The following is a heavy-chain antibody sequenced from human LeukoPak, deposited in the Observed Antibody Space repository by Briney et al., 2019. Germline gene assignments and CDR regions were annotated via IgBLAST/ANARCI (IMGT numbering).Heavy chain of an antibody. CDR2: ISSSDSTI. CDR1: GFTFSDHY. D-gene: IGHD1-7*01. Sequence: GGSLRLSCAASGFTFSDHYMSWIRQAPGKGLEWVSYISSSDSTIYYADSVKGRFTISRDNAKNTLYLQMNSLRAEDTAVYYCAKQDPAITGTTDWFDPWGQGTLVTVSS. J-gene: IGHJ5*02. CDR3: AKQDPAITGTTDWFDP. V-gene: IGHV3-11*01.